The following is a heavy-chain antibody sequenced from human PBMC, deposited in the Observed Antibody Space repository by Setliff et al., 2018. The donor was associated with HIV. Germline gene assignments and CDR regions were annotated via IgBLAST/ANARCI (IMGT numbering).Heavy chain of an antibody. D-gene: IGHD1-26*01. CDR1: GFTVTNTW. Sequence: GGSLRLSCAVSGFTVTNTWMSWARQAPGKGLEWVGHISSEAQGGAIEYVEPVKGRFTISRDDSRNTLYLDMNSLKTEDTAVYYCARDSGTTIGATGPGYWGQGTLVTVSS. J-gene: IGHJ4*02. V-gene: IGHV3-15*01. CDR2: ISSEAQGGAI. CDR3: ARDSGTTIGATGPGY.